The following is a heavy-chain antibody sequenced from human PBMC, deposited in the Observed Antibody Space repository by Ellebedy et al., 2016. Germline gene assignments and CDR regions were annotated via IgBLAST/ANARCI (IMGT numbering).Heavy chain of an antibody. J-gene: IGHJ4*02. CDR1: GASIMTYY. Sequence: SETLSLTCTVSGASIMTYYWSWIRRSPERGLEWIAFIYYGGNTNYNPSLKSRVTVSVDASKNQFSLTLSSVTAADTAMYYCARDPLYGGYADWGQGTLVTVAS. D-gene: IGHD5-12*01. V-gene: IGHV4-59*01. CDR3: ARDPLYGGYAD. CDR2: IYYGGNT.